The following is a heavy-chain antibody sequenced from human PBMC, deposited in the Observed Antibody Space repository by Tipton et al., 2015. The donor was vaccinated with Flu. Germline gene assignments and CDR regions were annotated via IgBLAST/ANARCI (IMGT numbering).Heavy chain of an antibody. V-gene: IGHV3-48*03. J-gene: IGHJ4*02. CDR1: GFTFSSYE. CDR2: ISSSGSTI. D-gene: IGHD7-27*01. Sequence: SLRLSCEASGFTFSSYEMNWVRQAPGKGLEWLSYISSSGSTISYADSVRGRFTISRDNAKNSLYLQLNSLRVEDTAVYYCATLTGDDYWGQGDLVTVSS. CDR3: ATLTGDDY.